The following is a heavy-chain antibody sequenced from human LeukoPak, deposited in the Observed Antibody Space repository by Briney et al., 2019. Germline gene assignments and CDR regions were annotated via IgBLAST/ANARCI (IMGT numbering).Heavy chain of an antibody. CDR3: ARGIRYGSSWSYYFDY. CDR1: GYTFTGYY. Sequence: ASVKVSCKASGYTFTGYYMHWVRQAPGQGLEWMGWINPNSGGTNYAQEFQGRVTMTRDTSISTAYMELSRLRSDDTAVYYCARGIRYGSSWSYYFDYWGQGTLVTVSS. V-gene: IGHV1-2*02. D-gene: IGHD6-13*01. CDR2: INPNSGGT. J-gene: IGHJ4*02.